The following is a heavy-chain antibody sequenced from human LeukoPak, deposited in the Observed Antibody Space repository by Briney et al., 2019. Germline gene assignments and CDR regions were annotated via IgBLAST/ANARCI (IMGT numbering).Heavy chain of an antibody. J-gene: IGHJ4*02. V-gene: IGHV4-4*07. CDR3: ARVEVVGLRGFGELLQTPDY. Sequence: SETLSLTCTVSGYSISSYSGSWVRQPPGKGLEWIVGIYTSGGTNYNSSLKSRGTMSLDTTTNQFPQKRIPVTAADTAVYYCARVEVVGLRGFGELLQTPDYWGQGALVTVSS. CDR1: GYSISSYS. CDR2: IYTSGGT. D-gene: IGHD3-10*01.